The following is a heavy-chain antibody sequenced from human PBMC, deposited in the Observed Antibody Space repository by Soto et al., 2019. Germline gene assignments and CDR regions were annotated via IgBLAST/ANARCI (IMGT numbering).Heavy chain of an antibody. CDR2: TGGSGGDT. J-gene: IGHJ4*02. D-gene: IGHD3-3*01. Sequence: GGSLRLSCAASGFPFSSYAMSWVRRAPGKGLEWVSGTGGSGGDTFYADSVKGRFIVSRDNGENTLYLQLNSLRVDDSAIYYCARRTWRGRADYWGQGILVTVSS. CDR3: ARRTWRGRADY. V-gene: IGHV3-23*01. CDR1: GFPFSSYA.